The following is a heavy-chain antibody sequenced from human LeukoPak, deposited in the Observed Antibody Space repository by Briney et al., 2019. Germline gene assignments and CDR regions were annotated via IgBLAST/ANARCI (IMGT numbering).Heavy chain of an antibody. CDR1: GFTFSDHY. D-gene: IGHD3-9*01. CDR3: ARGWKNILTGFDY. CDR2: ISYDGSNK. Sequence: GGSLRLSCAASGFTFSDHYMDWVRQAPGKGLEWVAVISYDGSNKYYADSVKGRFTISRDNSKNTLYLQMNSLRAEDTAVYYCARGWKNILTGFDYWGQGTLVTVSS. J-gene: IGHJ4*02. V-gene: IGHV3-30-3*01.